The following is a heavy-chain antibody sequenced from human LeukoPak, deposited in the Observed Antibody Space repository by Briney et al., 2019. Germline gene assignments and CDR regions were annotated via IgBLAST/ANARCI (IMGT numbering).Heavy chain of an antibody. CDR2: ISSSGSTI. CDR3: AKDHYDSSGYYYGAFDI. J-gene: IGHJ3*02. Sequence: GGSLRLSCAASGFTFSDYYMSWIRQAPGKGLEWVSYISSSGSTIYYADSVKGRFTISRDNAKNTLYLQMNSLRAEDTAVYYCAKDHYDSSGYYYGAFDIWGQGTMVTVSS. D-gene: IGHD3-22*01. V-gene: IGHV3-11*01. CDR1: GFTFSDYY.